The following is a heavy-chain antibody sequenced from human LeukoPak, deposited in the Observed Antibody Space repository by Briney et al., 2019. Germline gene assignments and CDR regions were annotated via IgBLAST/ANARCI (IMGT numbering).Heavy chain of an antibody. CDR2: INHSGST. J-gene: IGHJ4*02. V-gene: IGHV4-34*01. CDR1: GGSFSGYY. D-gene: IGHD3-10*01. Sequence: SETLSLTCAVYGGSFSGYYWSWIRQPPGKGLEWIGEINHSGSTNYNPSLKSRVTISVDTSKNQFSLKLSSVTAADTAVYYCARAPLRRYYYGSGSFGDYFDYWGQGTLVTVSS. CDR3: ARAPLRRYYYGSGSFGDYFDY.